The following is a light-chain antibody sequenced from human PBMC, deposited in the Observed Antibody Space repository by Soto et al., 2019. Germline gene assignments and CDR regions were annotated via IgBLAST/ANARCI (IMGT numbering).Light chain of an antibody. V-gene: IGKV1-9*01. J-gene: IGKJ3*01. CDR3: QQLNTFPPFFT. CDR1: QGINDY. CDR2: AAS. Sequence: DIQMAQSPSSLSASVGDRVTITCRTSQGINDYLNWYQMKPGEAPKLLIYAASALQSGIPSRFSGSASGTEFTLTISSLQPEDFATYFCQQLNTFPPFFTFGPGTKVDIK.